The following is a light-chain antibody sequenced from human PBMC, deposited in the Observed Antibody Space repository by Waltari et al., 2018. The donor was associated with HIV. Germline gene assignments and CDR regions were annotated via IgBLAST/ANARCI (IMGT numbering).Light chain of an antibody. CDR1: SSNIGRNT. Sequence: QSVLTQPPSASGTPGQRVTISRSGSSSNIGRNTVNWYQQLPGTAPKLLTYRNSQRTSGVPDRFAGARSGTSASLATSGLQSEDEAEYYCAAWDDSLNGPVVFGGGTKLTVL. J-gene: IGLJ2*01. CDR3: AAWDDSLNGPVV. V-gene: IGLV1-44*01. CDR2: RNS.